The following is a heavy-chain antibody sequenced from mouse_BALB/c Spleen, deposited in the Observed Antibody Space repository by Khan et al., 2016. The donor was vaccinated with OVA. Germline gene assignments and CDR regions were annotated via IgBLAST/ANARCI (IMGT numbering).Heavy chain of an antibody. V-gene: IGHV2-6-7*01. J-gene: IGHJ4*01. CDR1: GFSLTGYG. CDR3: ARAYYGNYREAMDY. D-gene: IGHD2-10*01. Sequence: QVQLKESGPGLVAPSQSLSITCTVSGFSLTGYGVNWVRQPPGKGLEWLGMIWGDGSTDYNSALKSRLNLSKDNSKSQVFLQMNSLQTDDTARYYCARAYYGNYREAMDYWGHGTSVTVSS. CDR2: IWGDGST.